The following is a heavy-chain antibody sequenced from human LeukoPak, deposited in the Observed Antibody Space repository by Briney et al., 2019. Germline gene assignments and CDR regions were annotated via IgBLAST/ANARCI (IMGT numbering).Heavy chain of an antibody. CDR2: ISSSGSTI. J-gene: IGHJ4*02. D-gene: IGHD1-26*01. CDR1: GFTSSDYY. V-gene: IGHV3-11*04. CDR3: ARDWYSGSYPLDY. Sequence: GGSLRLSCAASGFTSSDYYMSWIRQAPGKGLEWVSYISSSGSTIYYADSVKGRFTISRDNAKNSLYLQMNSLRAEDTAVYYCARDWYSGSYPLDYWGQGTLVTVSS.